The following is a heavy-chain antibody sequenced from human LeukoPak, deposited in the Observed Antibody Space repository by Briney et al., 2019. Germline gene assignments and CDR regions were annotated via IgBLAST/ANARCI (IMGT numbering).Heavy chain of an antibody. Sequence: PSETLSLTCTVSGGSISSYDWSWIRQPAGKGLEWIGRIYTSGSPNYNPSLKSRVTMSVDTSKNQFSLKLGSVTAADTAVYYCARGGGYCSGGSCQDAFDIWGQGTMVTVSS. CDR3: ARGGGYCSGGSCQDAFDI. V-gene: IGHV4-4*07. J-gene: IGHJ3*02. CDR1: GGSISSYD. CDR2: IYTSGSP. D-gene: IGHD2-15*01.